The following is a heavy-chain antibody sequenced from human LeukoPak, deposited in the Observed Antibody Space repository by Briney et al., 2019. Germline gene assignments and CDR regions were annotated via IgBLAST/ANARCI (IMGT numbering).Heavy chain of an antibody. CDR2: IWYDGSDK. D-gene: IGHD6-13*01. J-gene: IGHJ4*02. CDR1: GFTFSSYG. V-gene: IGHV3-33*01. CDR3: ARDEFRKVAAAVPDY. Sequence: QPGRSLRLSCAASGFTFSSYGMHWVRQAPGKGLEWVAVIWYDGSDKYYADSVKGRFTISRDNSKNTLYLQTNSLRAEDTAVYYCARDEFRKVAAAVPDYWGQGTLATVSS.